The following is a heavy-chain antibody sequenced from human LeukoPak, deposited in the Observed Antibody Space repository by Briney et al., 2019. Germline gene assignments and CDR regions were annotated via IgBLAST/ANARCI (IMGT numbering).Heavy chain of an antibody. D-gene: IGHD1-1*01. CDR1: GGSISSTTYY. CDR3: ARDLTTGLAYFDY. CDR2: LSHNGNT. V-gene: IGHV4-39*07. Sequence: SKTLSLTCVVSGGSISSTTYYWGWIRQPPGKGLDWVGSLSHNGNTYYNPALKSRVTISGDSSKNQFSLQLTSVTAADTAFYYCARDLTTGLAYFDYWGQGALVTVSS. J-gene: IGHJ4*02.